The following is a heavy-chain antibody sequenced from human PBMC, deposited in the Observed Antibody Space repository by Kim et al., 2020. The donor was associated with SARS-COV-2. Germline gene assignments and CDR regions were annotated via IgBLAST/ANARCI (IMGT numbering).Heavy chain of an antibody. J-gene: IGHJ3*02. CDR3: AKDLAGYSYGSDAFDI. Sequence: SLRLSCAASGFTFDDYAMHWVRQAPGKGLEWVSGISWNSGSIGYADSVKGRFTISRDNAKNSLYLQMNSLRAEDTALYYCAKDLAGYSYGSDAFDIWGQGTMVTVSS. V-gene: IGHV3-9*01. CDR2: ISWNSGSI. D-gene: IGHD5-18*01. CDR1: GFTFDDYA.